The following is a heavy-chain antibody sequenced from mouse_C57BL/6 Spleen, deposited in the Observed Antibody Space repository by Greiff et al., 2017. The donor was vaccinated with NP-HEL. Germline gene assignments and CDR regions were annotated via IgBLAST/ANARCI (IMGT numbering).Heavy chain of an antibody. D-gene: IGHD1-1*01. J-gene: IGHJ1*03. CDR2: ISYSGST. CDR1: GYSITSDY. Sequence: EVHLVESGPGLAKPSQTLSLTCSVTGYSITSDYWNWIRKFPGNKLEYMGYISYSGSTYYNPSHKSRISITRDTSKNQYYLKLNSVTTEDTATYDCARFPSRRSSAHWYFDVWGTGTTVTVSS. CDR3: ARFPSRRSSAHWYFDV. V-gene: IGHV3-8*01.